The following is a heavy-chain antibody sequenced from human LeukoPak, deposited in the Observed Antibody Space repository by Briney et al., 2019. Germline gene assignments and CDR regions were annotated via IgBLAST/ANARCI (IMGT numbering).Heavy chain of an antibody. J-gene: IGHJ3*02. V-gene: IGHV4-59*01. CDR3: ARYTSMVAFHAHGFDI. CDR2: ISYSGST. CDR1: GGSISSYY. Sequence: PSETLSLTCTVSGGSISSYYWSWIRQPPGKGLEWIGYISYSGSTNYNPSLKSRVTISVDTSKNKFSLKLNSVTAADTAVYYCARYTSMVAFHAHGFDIWGRGTRVTVSS. D-gene: IGHD5-18*01.